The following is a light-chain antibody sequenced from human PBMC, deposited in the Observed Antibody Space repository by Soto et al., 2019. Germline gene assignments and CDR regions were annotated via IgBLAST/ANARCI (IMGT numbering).Light chain of an antibody. CDR1: NSNIGAGYD. CDR2: GDT. CDR3: QSYDSSLSGAV. Sequence: QAVVTQPPSVSGAPGQRVTISCTGSNSNIGAGYDVHWYQKIPGTAPKLLIYGDTNRPSGVPDRFSGSKSGTSASLAITGLQAEDEADYYCQSYDSSLSGAVFGGGTQLTVL. V-gene: IGLV1-40*01. J-gene: IGLJ7*01.